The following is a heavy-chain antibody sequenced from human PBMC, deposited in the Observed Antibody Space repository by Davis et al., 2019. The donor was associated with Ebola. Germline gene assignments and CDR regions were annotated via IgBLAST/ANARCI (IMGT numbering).Heavy chain of an antibody. CDR3: ARAATITGTTGWFDP. CDR1: GYTFTGYY. J-gene: IGHJ5*02. V-gene: IGHV1-69*13. D-gene: IGHD1-20*01. CDR2: IIPIFGTA. Sequence: SVKVSCKASGYTFTGYYMHWVRQAPGQGLEWMGGIIPIFGTANYAQKFQGRVTITADESTSTAYMELSSLRSEDTAVYYCARAATITGTTGWFDPWGQGTLVTVSS.